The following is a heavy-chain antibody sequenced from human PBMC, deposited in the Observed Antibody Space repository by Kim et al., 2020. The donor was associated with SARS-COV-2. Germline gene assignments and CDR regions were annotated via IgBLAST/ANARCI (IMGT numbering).Heavy chain of an antibody. CDR3: AKDHNRYCSSTSCYADRFDY. Sequence: GGSLRLSCAASGFTFSSYGMHWVRQAPGKGLEWVAVIWYDGSNKYYADSVKGRFTISRDNSKNTLYLQMNSLRAEDTAVYYCAKDHNRYCSSTSCYADRFDYWGQGTLVTVSS. CDR2: IWYDGSNK. D-gene: IGHD2-2*01. CDR1: GFTFSSYG. V-gene: IGHV3-33*06. J-gene: IGHJ4*02.